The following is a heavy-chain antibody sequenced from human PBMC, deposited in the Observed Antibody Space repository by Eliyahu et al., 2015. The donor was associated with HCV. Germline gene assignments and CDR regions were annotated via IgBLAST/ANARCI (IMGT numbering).Heavy chain of an antibody. J-gene: IGHJ4*02. D-gene: IGHD4-17*01. CDR1: GFTFSSYA. V-gene: IGHV3-23*01. Sequence: EVQLLESGGGLVQPGGSLRLSCAASGFTFSSYAMSWVRQAPGKGLEWVSAISGSGGSTYYADSVKGRFTISRDNSKNTLYLQMNSLRAEDTAVYYCAKEGFRGDTTVINYYFDYWGQGTLVTVSS. CDR2: ISGSGGST. CDR3: AKEGFRGDTTVINYYFDY.